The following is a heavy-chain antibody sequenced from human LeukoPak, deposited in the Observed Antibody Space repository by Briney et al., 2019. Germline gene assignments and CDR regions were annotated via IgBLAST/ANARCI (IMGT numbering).Heavy chain of an antibody. Sequence: GGSLRLSCAASGFTFSSYAMHWVRQAPGKGLEWVAVISYDGSNKYYADSVKGRFTISRDNSKNTLYLQMNSLRAEDTAVYYCARALAGAGRYYYGMDVWGQGTTVTVSS. CDR3: ARALAGAGRYYYGMDV. CDR1: GFTFSSYA. V-gene: IGHV3-30-3*01. D-gene: IGHD1-26*01. CDR2: ISYDGSNK. J-gene: IGHJ6*02.